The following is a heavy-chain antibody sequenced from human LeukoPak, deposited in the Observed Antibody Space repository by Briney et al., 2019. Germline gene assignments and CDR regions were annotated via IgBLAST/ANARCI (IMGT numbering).Heavy chain of an antibody. CDR3: ARDKAFLGYYDTSGYFQQWFDS. V-gene: IGHV1-18*04. J-gene: IGHJ5*01. Sequence: ASVKVSCKASGYTFNTYGITWVRQAPGQGLEWRGWISPYNGDTHYAQKFQDRVTMTTDTSTSTAYMDLRSLGFDDTAVYYCARDKAFLGYYDTSGYFQQWFDSWGQGTLVTVSS. D-gene: IGHD3-22*01. CDR1: GYTFNTYG. CDR2: ISPYNGDT.